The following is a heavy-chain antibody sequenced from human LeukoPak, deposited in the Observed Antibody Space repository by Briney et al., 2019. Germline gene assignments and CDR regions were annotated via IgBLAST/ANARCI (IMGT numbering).Heavy chain of an antibody. Sequence: ASVKVSCKASGYTFTSYAMHWVRQAPGQRLEWMGWINAGNGNTKYSQKFQGRVTITRDTSESTAYMELSSLRSEDTAVYYCARFRGVTGTTSYFDYWGQGTLVTVSS. CDR1: GYTFTSYA. J-gene: IGHJ4*02. CDR3: ARFRGVTGTTSYFDY. CDR2: INAGNGNT. D-gene: IGHD1-20*01. V-gene: IGHV1-3*01.